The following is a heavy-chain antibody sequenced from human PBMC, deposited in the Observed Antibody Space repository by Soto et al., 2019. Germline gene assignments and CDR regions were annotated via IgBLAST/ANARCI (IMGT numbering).Heavy chain of an antibody. V-gene: IGHV1-18*01. CDR3: AREGGMTSGITIFGVVIPFDY. J-gene: IGHJ4*02. CDR2: ISAYNGNT. Sequence: QVQLVQSGAEVKKPGASVKVSCKASGYTFTSYGISWVRQAPGQGLEWMGWISAYNGNTNYAQKLQGRVTMTTDTSTSTAYMELRSLRADDTAVYYCAREGGMTSGITIFGVVIPFDYWGQGTLVTVSS. D-gene: IGHD3-3*01. CDR1: GYTFTSYG.